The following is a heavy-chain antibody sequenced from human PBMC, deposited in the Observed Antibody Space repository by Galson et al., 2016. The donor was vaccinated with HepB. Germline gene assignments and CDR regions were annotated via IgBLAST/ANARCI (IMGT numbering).Heavy chain of an antibody. CDR2: IWYEGNNK. J-gene: IGHJ6*02. CDR1: GFTFRSYG. CDR3: ARVFLRPSITLSGVVNPGHGMDA. V-gene: IGHV3-33*01. D-gene: IGHD3-3*01. Sequence: SLRLSCAASGFTFRSYGMHWVRQVPGKGLEWVAVIWYEGNNKYYADSVKGRFTISRDNSKNTLYLEMNSLRAEDTAVYYCARVFLRPSITLSGVVNPGHGMDAWGQGTTVTVSS.